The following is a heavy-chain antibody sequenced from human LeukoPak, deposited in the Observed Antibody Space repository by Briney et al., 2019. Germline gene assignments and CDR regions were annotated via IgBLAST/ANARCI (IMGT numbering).Heavy chain of an antibody. CDR1: GFTFSSHG. J-gene: IGHJ4*02. D-gene: IGHD1-26*01. Sequence: GRSLRLSCAASGFTFSSHGMHWVRRAPGKGLDWVAVIWYDGSNKYYADSVKGRFTISRDNSKNTLYLQMNSLRAEDTAVYYCAKARGIFGSYLPFDYWGQGTLVTVSS. CDR3: AKARGIFGSYLPFDY. CDR2: IWYDGSNK. V-gene: IGHV3-33*06.